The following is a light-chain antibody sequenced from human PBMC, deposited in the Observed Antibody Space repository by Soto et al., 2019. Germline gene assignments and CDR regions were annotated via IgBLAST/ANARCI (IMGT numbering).Light chain of an antibody. CDR2: EVS. CDR3: SSYAGSNNLV. J-gene: IGLJ3*02. CDR1: SSDVGGYNY. Sequence: QSALTQPPSASGSPGQSVTISCTGTSSDVGGYNYVSWYQQHPGKAPKLMIYEVSKRPSGVPDRFSGSKSGNTASLTVSGLPAGDEADYYFSSYAGSNNLVFGGGTKLTVL. V-gene: IGLV2-8*01.